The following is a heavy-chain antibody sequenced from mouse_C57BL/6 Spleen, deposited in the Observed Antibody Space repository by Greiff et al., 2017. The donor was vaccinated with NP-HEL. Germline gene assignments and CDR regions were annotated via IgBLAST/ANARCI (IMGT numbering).Heavy chain of an antibody. J-gene: IGHJ3*01. CDR1: GYAFSSSW. CDR3: ARGSDDYDEGAWFAD. CDR2: IYPGDGDT. D-gene: IGHD2-4*01. V-gene: IGHV1-82*01. Sequence: QVQLQQSGPELVKPGASVKISCKASGYAFSSSWMNWVKQRPGKGLEWIGRIYPGDGDTNYNGKFKGKATLTADTSSSTAYMQLSSRTSEDSAVDFCARGSDDYDEGAWFADWGQGTLVTVSA.